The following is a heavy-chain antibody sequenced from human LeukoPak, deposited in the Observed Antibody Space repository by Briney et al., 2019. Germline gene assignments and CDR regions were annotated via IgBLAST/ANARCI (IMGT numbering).Heavy chain of an antibody. CDR3: VKDLRDTSGTNWFVS. D-gene: IGHD5-24*01. Sequence: GGSLRLSCVASGFTIWNYAMRWVRQAPGKGLQWVSQISGTGGATWYAGFARDRFTISRDNSKKTVYLQMSGLRGEGTADYYSVKDLRDTSGTNWFVSWGQGTLLIVSS. V-gene: IGHV3-23*01. J-gene: IGHJ5*01. CDR2: ISGTGGAT. CDR1: GFTIWNYA.